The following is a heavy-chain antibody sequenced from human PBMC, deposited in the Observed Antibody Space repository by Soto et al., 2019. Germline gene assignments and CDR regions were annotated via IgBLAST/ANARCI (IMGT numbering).Heavy chain of an antibody. V-gene: IGHV3-48*01. J-gene: IGHJ5*02. Sequence: EVQLEESGGGVVQPGGSLRLSCAASGFTFSSYSMNWVRQAPGKGLEWVSYISSSSSTIHYADSVKGRFTISRDNAKNSLYLQMSSLRAEDTAVYYCAGWRNNWFDPWGQGTLVTVSS. D-gene: IGHD6-19*01. CDR1: GFTFSSYS. CDR3: AGWRNNWFDP. CDR2: ISSSSSTI.